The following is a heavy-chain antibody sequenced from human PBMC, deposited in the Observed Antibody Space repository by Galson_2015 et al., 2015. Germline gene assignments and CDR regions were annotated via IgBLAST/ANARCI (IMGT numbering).Heavy chain of an antibody. CDR2: ISSSSSYI. CDR3: ARETYDSSGTGSCFDP. CDR1: GFTFSSYC. J-gene: IGHJ5*02. D-gene: IGHD3-22*01. V-gene: IGHV3-21*01. Sequence: SLRLCCAASGFTFSSYCMNWVRQAPGKGLEWVSSISSSSSYIDYADSVKGRFTISRDHAKNSLYLKMNSLRAEDTAVYYCARETYDSSGTGSCFDPWGQGTLVTVSS.